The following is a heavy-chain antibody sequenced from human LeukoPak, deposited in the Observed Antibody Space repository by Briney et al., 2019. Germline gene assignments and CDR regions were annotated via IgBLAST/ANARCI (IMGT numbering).Heavy chain of an antibody. CDR2: INPSGGST. Sequence: ASVKVSCKASGYTFTSYYMHWVRPAPGQGLEWMGIINPSGGSTNYAQKFQGRVTMTRDMSTSTVYMELSSLRSEDTAVYYCARVPYSSGWYFDYWGQGTLVTVSS. CDR1: GYTFTSYY. CDR3: ARVPYSSGWYFDY. V-gene: IGHV1-46*01. D-gene: IGHD6-19*01. J-gene: IGHJ4*02.